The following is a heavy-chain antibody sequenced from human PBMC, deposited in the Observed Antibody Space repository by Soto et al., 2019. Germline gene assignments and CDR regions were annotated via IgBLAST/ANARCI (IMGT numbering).Heavy chain of an antibody. J-gene: IGHJ4*02. CDR1: GYTFTSYG. CDR2: ISAYNGNT. Sequence: ASVKVSCKASGYTFTSYGISWVRQAPGQGLEWMGWISAYNGNTNYAQKLQGRVTMTTDTSTSTAYMELRSLRSDDTAVYYCARLVDVVVVAPTEFDYWGQGTLVTVSS. V-gene: IGHV1-18*01. CDR3: ARLVDVVVVAPTEFDY. D-gene: IGHD2-15*01.